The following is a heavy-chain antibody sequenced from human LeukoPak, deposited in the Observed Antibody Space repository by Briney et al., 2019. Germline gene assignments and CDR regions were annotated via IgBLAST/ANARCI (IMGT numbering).Heavy chain of an antibody. J-gene: IGHJ4*02. CDR2: ISSSSSYI. CDR1: GFTFSSYS. V-gene: IGHV3-21*01. D-gene: IGHD3-22*01. Sequence: GGSLRLSCAASGFTFSSYSMNWLRQAPGRGVEWVSSISSSSSYIYYADSVKGRFTISRDNAKNSLYLQMNSLRAEDTAVYYCARDPVEYYYDSSGFDYWGQGTLVTVSS. CDR3: ARDPVEYYYDSSGFDY.